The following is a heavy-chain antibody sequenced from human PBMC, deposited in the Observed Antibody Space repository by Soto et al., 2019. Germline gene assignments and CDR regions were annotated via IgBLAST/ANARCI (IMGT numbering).Heavy chain of an antibody. Sequence: VQLVESGGGLVQPGGSLRLSCATSGFTFSDYYMTWIRQAPGKGLEWVSYISHTGTTIYYADSVKGRFTVSRDNAQNSLYLQMNSLRAEDTAVYYCASDPYYYASYYWGQGTLVTVSS. D-gene: IGHD3-10*01. V-gene: IGHV3-11*01. CDR2: ISHTGTTI. CDR1: GFTFSDYY. CDR3: ASDPYYYASYY. J-gene: IGHJ4*02.